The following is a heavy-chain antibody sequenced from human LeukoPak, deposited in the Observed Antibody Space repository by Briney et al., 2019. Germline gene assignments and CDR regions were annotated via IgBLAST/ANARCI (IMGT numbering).Heavy chain of an antibody. V-gene: IGHV4-34*01. Sequence: SETLSLTCAVYGGSFSGYYWSWIRQPPGKGLEWIGEINHSGSTNYNPSLKSRVTISVDTSKNQFSLKLSSVTAADTAMYYCARGGPYCGGDCSSYYYYYYMDVWGKGTTVTVSS. CDR3: ARGGPYCGGDCSSYYYYYYMDV. J-gene: IGHJ6*03. D-gene: IGHD2-21*02. CDR2: INHSGST. CDR1: GGSFSGYY.